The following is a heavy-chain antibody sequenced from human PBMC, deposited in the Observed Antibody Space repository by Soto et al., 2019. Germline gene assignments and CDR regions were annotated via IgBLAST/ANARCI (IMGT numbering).Heavy chain of an antibody. CDR1: GGSFSGYY. V-gene: IGHV4-34*01. CDR2: INHSGRTT. CDR3: AREKGGYYEGPAFDI. Sequence: SETLSLTCAVYGGSFSGYYWSWIRQSPGKGLEWIGEINHSGRTTNYNPSLKSRVTISVDTSKKQFSVKLSSVTAADTAVYYCAREKGGYYEGPAFDIWGQGTMVTVSS. D-gene: IGHD3-3*01. J-gene: IGHJ3*02.